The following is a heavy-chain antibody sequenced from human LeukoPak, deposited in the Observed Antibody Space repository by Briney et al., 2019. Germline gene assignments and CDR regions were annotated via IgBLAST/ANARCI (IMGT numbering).Heavy chain of an antibody. CDR1: GGSISPYY. J-gene: IGHJ4*02. Sequence: SETLSLTCTVSGGSISPYYWSWIRQPPGKGLEGLGYIYYSGNTEYKPSLKSRVDMSVDTSKNQFSLRLSSVTAADTAVYYCARSTGSTMFIDYWGQGTLVTVSS. V-gene: IGHV4-59*01. CDR2: IYYSGNT. D-gene: IGHD3-10*02. CDR3: ARSTGSTMFIDY.